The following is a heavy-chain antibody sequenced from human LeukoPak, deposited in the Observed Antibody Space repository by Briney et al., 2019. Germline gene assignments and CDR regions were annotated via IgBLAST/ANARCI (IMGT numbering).Heavy chain of an antibody. V-gene: IGHV3-23*01. D-gene: IGHD1-26*01. Sequence: GGSLRLSCAASGFTFSSYAVTWVRQAPGKGLEWVSTISGSGVSTYYADSVKGRFTISRDNAKNSLYLQMNSLRAEDTALYYSAPEVWELQGASDIWGQGTMVTVSS. J-gene: IGHJ3*02. CDR1: GFTFSSYA. CDR2: ISGSGVST. CDR3: APEVWELQGASDI.